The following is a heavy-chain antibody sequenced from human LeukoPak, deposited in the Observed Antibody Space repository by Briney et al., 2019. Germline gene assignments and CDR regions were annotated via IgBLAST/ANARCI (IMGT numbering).Heavy chain of an antibody. CDR1: GFTFSSYW. CDR2: INSDGSST. V-gene: IGHV3-74*01. J-gene: IGHJ4*02. CDR3: ARVTTGGSGSSDY. D-gene: IGHD3-10*01. Sequence: PGGSLRLSCAASGFTFSSYWMYWVRQAPGKGLVWVSRINSDGSSTTYADSVKGRFTISRDNAKNTLYLQMNSLRAEDTAVYYCARVTTGGSGSSDYWGQGTLVTVSS.